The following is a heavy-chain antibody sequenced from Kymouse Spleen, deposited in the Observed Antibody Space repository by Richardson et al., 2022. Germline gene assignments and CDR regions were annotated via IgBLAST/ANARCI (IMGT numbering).Heavy chain of an antibody. J-gene: IGHJ6*02. CDR3: AKDLIAVVYYYYYYGMDV. Sequence: QVQLVESGGGVVQPGRSLRLSCAASGFTFSSYGMHWVRQAPGKGLEWVAVISYDGSNKYYADSVKGRFTISRDNSKNTLYLQMNSLRAEDTAVYYCAKDLIAVVYYYYYYGMDVWGQGTTVTVSS. CDR1: GFTFSSYG. V-gene: IGHV3-30*18. D-gene: IGHD6-19*01. CDR2: ISYDGSNK.